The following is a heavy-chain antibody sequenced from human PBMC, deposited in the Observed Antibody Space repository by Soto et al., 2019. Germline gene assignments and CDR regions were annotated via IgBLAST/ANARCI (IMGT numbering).Heavy chain of an antibody. J-gene: IGHJ4*02. CDR1: GGSISSGDYY. V-gene: IGHV4-30-4*01. CDR2: IYYSGRT. D-gene: IGHD3-22*01. Sequence: QVQLQESGPGLVKPSQTLSLTCTVSGGSISSGDYYWSWIRQPPGKGLEWIGYIYYSGRTYYNPSLKSRVTISXXPXKXXCPLKLSSVAAADTAVYYCASYYYDSRRSSRYFDYWGQGTLVTVSS. CDR3: ASYYYDSRRSSRYFDY.